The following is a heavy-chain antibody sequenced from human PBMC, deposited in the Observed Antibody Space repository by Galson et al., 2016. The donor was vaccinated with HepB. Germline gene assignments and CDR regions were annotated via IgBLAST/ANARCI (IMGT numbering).Heavy chain of an antibody. V-gene: IGHV3-30-3*01. J-gene: IGHJ4*02. CDR2: ISYHGDNE. CDR1: DFTFSSYA. Sequence: SLRLSCAASDFTFSSYAMHWVRQAPGKGLEWVAVISYHGDNEDYADSVKGRFTISRDNSMNTLYLQMNSLRDEDTAVYYCAAARAPLGDDYWGQGTLVTVSS. D-gene: IGHD4-17*01. CDR3: AAARAPLGDDY.